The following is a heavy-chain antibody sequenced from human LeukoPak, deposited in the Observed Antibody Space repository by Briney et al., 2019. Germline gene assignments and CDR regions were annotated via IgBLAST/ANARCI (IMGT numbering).Heavy chain of an antibody. CDR3: ARAGYSYGCLDY. V-gene: IGHV3-66*01. J-gene: IGHJ4*02. CDR1: GFTFSSYG. CDR2: IYSGGST. D-gene: IGHD5-18*01. Sequence: GGSLRLSCAASGFTFSSYGMHWVRQAPRKGLEWVSVIYSGGSTYYADSVKGRFTISRDNSKNTLYLQMNSLRAEDTAVYYCARAGYSYGCLDYWGQGTLVTVSS.